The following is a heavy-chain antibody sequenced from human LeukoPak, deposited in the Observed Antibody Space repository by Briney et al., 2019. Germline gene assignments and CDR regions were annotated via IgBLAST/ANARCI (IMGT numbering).Heavy chain of an antibody. V-gene: IGHV3-21*01. Sequence: PGGSLRLSCAASGFTFSSYSMNWVRQAPGKGLEWVSSISSSSSYIYYADSVKGRFTISRDNAKNSLYLQMNSLRAEDTAVYYCARARTQTSIFDAFDIWGQGTMVTVSS. CDR2: ISSSSSYI. CDR3: ARARTQTSIFDAFDI. D-gene: IGHD2/OR15-2a*01. J-gene: IGHJ3*02. CDR1: GFTFSSYS.